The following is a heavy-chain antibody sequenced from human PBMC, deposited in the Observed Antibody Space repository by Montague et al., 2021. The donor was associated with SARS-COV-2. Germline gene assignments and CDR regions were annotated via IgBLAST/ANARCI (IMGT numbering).Heavy chain of an antibody. CDR1: GFTFNSYS. Sequence: SLRLSCAASGFTFNSYSMNWVRQAPGKGLEWVSSISSSSSYIYYADSVKGRFTISRDNAKNSLYLQMNSLRAEDTAVYYCAREITMVRGVTLDYWGQGTLVTVSS. CDR3: AREITMVRGVTLDY. CDR2: ISSSSSYI. D-gene: IGHD3-10*01. J-gene: IGHJ4*02. V-gene: IGHV3-21*01.